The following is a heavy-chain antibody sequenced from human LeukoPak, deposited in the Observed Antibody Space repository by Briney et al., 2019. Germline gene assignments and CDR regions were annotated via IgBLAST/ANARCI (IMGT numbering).Heavy chain of an antibody. D-gene: IGHD2-2*01. CDR2: ISSRSSQI. J-gene: IGHJ4*02. Sequence: GGSLRLSCAASGLTLSSYSMNWVRQAPGKGLEWVSSISSRSSQIYQADSVKGRFTISRDNAKNSLYLQMNSLRAEDTAVYFCARARCSSTSCSYYFDYWGQGTLVTVSS. V-gene: IGHV3-21*01. CDR1: GLTLSSYS. CDR3: ARARCSSTSCSYYFDY.